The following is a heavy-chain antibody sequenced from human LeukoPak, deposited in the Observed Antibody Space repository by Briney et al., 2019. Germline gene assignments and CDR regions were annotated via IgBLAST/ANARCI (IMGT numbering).Heavy chain of an antibody. CDR3: ARGSAWDVAY. CDR1: GYTFTDFA. D-gene: IGHD2-15*01. CDR2: INTGTDDS. V-gene: IGHV1-3*04. Sequence: ASVKVSCKASGYTFTDFAMHWVRQAPGQRLEWMGWINTGTDDSKYSQKFQGRVTITRDTSPRIVYMELSSLIFDDTAGYYCARGSAWDVAYWGQGTLVTVSS. J-gene: IGHJ4*02.